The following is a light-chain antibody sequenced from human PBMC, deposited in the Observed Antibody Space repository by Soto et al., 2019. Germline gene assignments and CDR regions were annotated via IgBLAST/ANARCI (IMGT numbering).Light chain of an antibody. CDR1: SSDVGGYNY. J-gene: IGLJ1*01. CDR2: EVS. Sequence: QSALTQPPSASGSPGQSVTISCTGTSSDVGGYNYVSWYQQHPGKAPKLMIYEVSKRPSGVPDRFSGSKSGNTASLTVSGLQAEDEADYYCSSHAGSNKVFGTGTKVTVL. V-gene: IGLV2-8*01. CDR3: SSHAGSNKV.